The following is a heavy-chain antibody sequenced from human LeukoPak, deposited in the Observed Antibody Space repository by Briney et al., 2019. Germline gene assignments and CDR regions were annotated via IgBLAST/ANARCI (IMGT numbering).Heavy chain of an antibody. V-gene: IGHV4-4*02. CDR3: ATAPILRGEAGEQYKYGMDV. Sequence: SGTLSLTCAVSVGSISSGNWWSWVRPSPGKGLEWIGEFYHNGTPNYNPSLKSRVTITADTFKNHFSLKLTSVTAADTAVYYCATAPILRGEAGEQYKYGMDVWGQGTTVIVSS. J-gene: IGHJ6*02. CDR2: FYHNGTP. D-gene: IGHD2-2*02. CDR1: VGSISSGNW.